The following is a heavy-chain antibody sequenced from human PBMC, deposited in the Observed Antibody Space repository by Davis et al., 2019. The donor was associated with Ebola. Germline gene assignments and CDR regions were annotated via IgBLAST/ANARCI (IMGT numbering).Heavy chain of an antibody. CDR2: IILVFGIP. Sequence: SVKVSCKASGGTFSSYGISWVRQAPGQGPDWMGGIILVFGIPKYAQKFQGRVTITADESTSTAYMELSSLRSEDTAVYYCARDRYSDGSGYFFEQSHWGQGTLVTVSS. CDR3: ARDRYSDGSGYFFEQSH. J-gene: IGHJ4*02. D-gene: IGHD3-22*01. CDR1: GGTFSSYG. V-gene: IGHV1-69*13.